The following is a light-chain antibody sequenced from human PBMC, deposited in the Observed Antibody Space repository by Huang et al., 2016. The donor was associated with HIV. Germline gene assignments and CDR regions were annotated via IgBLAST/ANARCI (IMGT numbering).Light chain of an antibody. CDR3: QQYSTSPWT. Sequence: EIVLTQSPDTLSLSPGERGALSCRASQNVTNDYLAWYQQKSGQTHRPRIYGSSGRATGVPVRFGGSGSGAEFILTIDRLEPEDFASDYCQQYSTSPWTFGPGTKLEVK. CDR1: QNVTNDY. J-gene: IGKJ1*01. CDR2: GSS. V-gene: IGKV3-20*01.